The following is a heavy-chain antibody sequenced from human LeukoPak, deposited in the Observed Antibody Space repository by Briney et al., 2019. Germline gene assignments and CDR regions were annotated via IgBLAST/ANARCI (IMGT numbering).Heavy chain of an antibody. CDR2: INPNRGGT. V-gene: IGHV1-2*02. CDR3: ARDFPYSSGWYSPVDY. Sequence: AASVKVSCKASGYTFTGYYMHWVRQAPGQGLEWMGWINPNRGGTNYAQKFQGRVTMTRDTSISTAYMELSRLRSDDTAVCYCARDFPYSSGWYSPVDYWGQGTLVTVSS. D-gene: IGHD6-19*01. CDR1: GYTFTGYY. J-gene: IGHJ4*02.